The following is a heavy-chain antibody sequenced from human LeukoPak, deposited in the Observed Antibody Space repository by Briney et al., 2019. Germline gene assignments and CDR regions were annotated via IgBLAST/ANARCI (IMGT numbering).Heavy chain of an antibody. D-gene: IGHD4-17*01. V-gene: IGHV3-20*01. CDR1: GFTFDDYG. Sequence: GGSLRLSCAASGFTFDDYGMSWVRQAPGKGLEWVSGINWDGGSTGYADSVKGRFTISRDNAKNSLYLQMNSLRAEDTALYHCAREGDYGYYFDYWGQGTLVTVSS. CDR2: INWDGGST. CDR3: AREGDYGYYFDY. J-gene: IGHJ4*02.